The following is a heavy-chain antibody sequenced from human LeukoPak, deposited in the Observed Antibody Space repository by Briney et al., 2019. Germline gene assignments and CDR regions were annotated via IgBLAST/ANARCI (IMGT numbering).Heavy chain of an antibody. V-gene: IGHV4-4*02. J-gene: IGHJ4*02. CDR3: AREGGFYRPLDY. D-gene: IGHD6-25*01. CDR2: VHLDGRT. CDR1: GGSVSSTNW. Sequence: PSETLSLTCGVSGGSVSSTNWWTWIRPPPGKGLEWIGEVHLDGRTNLNPSLKSRLTMSVDLSENHVSLKLTSVTAADTAVYYCAREGGFYRPLDYSGQGTLVTVSS.